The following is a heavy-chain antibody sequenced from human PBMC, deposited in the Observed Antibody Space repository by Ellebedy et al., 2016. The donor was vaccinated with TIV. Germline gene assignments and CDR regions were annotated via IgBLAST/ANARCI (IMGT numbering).Heavy chain of an antibody. D-gene: IGHD3-9*01. Sequence: AASVKVSCKASGYTFTSYGISWVRQAPGQGLEWMGWISAYNGNTNYAQKLQGRVTMTTDTSTSTAYMELRSLRSDDTAVYYCARGRAVRYFDWFTRHGMDVWGQGTTVTVSS. CDR1: GYTFTSYG. V-gene: IGHV1-18*01. CDR2: ISAYNGNT. J-gene: IGHJ6*02. CDR3: ARGRAVRYFDWFTRHGMDV.